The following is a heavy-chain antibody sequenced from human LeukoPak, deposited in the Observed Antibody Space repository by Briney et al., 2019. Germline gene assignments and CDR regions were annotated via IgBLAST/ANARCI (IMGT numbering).Heavy chain of an antibody. CDR1: GYTFTNYY. CDR3: ARDWGIQQWPPSYFDY. V-gene: IGHV1-46*01. D-gene: IGHD5-18*01. J-gene: IGHJ4*02. Sequence: GASVKVSCKASGYTFTNYYMHWVRQAPGQGLEWMGIIDPSGGSTTYAQKFQGRVTMTRDTSTSTVYMELTSLRSEDTAMYYCARDWGIQQWPPSYFDYWGQGTLVTASS. CDR2: IDPSGGST.